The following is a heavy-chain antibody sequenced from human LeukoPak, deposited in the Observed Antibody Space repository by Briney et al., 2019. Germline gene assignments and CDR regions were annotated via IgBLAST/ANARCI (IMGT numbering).Heavy chain of an antibody. CDR2: IIPIFGTA. V-gene: IGHV1-69*06. CDR3: ARDRYSSGWYFDY. D-gene: IGHD6-19*01. Sequence: SVKVSCKASGYTFTSYGISWVRQAPGQGLEWMGGIIPIFGTANYAQKFQGRVTITADKSTSTAYMELSSLRSEDTAVYYCARDRYSSGWYFDYWGQGTLVTVSS. J-gene: IGHJ4*02. CDR1: GYTFTSYG.